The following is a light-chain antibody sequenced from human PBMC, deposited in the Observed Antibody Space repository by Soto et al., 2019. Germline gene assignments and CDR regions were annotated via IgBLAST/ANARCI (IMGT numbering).Light chain of an antibody. CDR2: QDS. V-gene: IGLV3-1*01. CDR1: KLGDKY. CDR3: QAWDRSTPVV. J-gene: IGLJ2*01. Sequence: SYELTQPPSVSVSPGQTASITCSGDKLGDKYACWYQQKPGQSPVLVIYQDSKRPSGIPERFSGSKSGNTATLTISGTQAMDEADYYCQAWDRSTPVVFGGGTKLTVL.